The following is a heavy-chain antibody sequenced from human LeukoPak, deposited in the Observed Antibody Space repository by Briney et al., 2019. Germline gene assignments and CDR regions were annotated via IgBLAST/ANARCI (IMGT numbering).Heavy chain of an antibody. J-gene: IGHJ5*02. CDR3: VKEWLLLSGWFDP. D-gene: IGHD3-3*01. V-gene: IGHV1-2*06. CDR2: INPNSGGT. CDR1: GYTFTSYA. Sequence: GASVKVSCKASGYTFTSYAMNWVRQAPGQGLEWMGRINPNSGGTNYAQKFQGRVTMTRDTSISTAYMELSRLRSDDTAVYYCVKEWLLLSGWFDPWGQGTLVTVSS.